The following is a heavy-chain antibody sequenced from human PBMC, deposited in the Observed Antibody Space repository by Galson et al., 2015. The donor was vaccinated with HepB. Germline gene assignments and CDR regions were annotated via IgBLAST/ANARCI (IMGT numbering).Heavy chain of an antibody. CDR2: ISSSSSTI. CDR3: ARSVMVTNFDY. D-gene: IGHD4-23*01. V-gene: IGHV3-48*01. CDR1: GFTFSSYS. J-gene: IGHJ4*02. Sequence: SLRLSCAASGFTFSSYSMNWVRQAPGKGLEWVSYISSSSSTIYYADSVKGRFTISRDNAKNSLYLQMNSLRAEDTAVYYCARSVMVTNFDYWGQGTLVTVSS.